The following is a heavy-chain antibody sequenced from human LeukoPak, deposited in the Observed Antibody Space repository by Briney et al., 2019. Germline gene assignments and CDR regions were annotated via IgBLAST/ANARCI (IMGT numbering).Heavy chain of an antibody. Sequence: GRSLRLSCAASGFTFSSYAMHWVRQAPGKGLEWVAVISYDGSNKYYADSVKGRFTISRDNSKNTLYLQMNSLRAEDTAVYYCARASRLYCSSTILCWFDPWGQGTLVTVCS. CDR1: GFTFSSYA. CDR3: ARASRLYCSSTILCWFDP. CDR2: ISYDGSNK. D-gene: IGHD2-2*01. V-gene: IGHV3-30-3*01. J-gene: IGHJ5*02.